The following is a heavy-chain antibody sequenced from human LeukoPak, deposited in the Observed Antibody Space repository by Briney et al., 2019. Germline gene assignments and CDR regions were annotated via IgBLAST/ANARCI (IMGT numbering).Heavy chain of an antibody. CDR3: AKTHTAGYYDFWSGYYPFDY. D-gene: IGHD3-3*01. J-gene: IGHJ4*02. CDR1: GLTFSSYA. CDR2: ISGSGGST. Sequence: GGSLRLSCAASGLTFSSYAMSWVRQAPGKGLEWVSAISGSGGSTYYADSVKGRFTISRDNSKNTLYLQMNSLRAEDTAVYYCAKTHTAGYYDFWSGYYPFDYWGQGTLVTVSS. V-gene: IGHV3-23*01.